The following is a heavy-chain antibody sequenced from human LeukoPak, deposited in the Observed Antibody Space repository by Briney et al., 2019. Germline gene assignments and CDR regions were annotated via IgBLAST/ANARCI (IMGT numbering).Heavy chain of an antibody. D-gene: IGHD3-10*01. CDR3: AKRDTMVRGGPCFDY. CDR1: GFTFSSYA. V-gene: IGHV3-23*01. J-gene: IGHJ4*02. Sequence: GGSLRLSCAASGFTFSSYAMNWVRQAPGKGLEWVSIIFGNGDTTYYADSVKGRFTVSRDNSKDTLYLQMNDLRPDDTAIYYCAKRDTMVRGGPCFDYWGQGLLVTVSS. CDR2: IFGNGDTT.